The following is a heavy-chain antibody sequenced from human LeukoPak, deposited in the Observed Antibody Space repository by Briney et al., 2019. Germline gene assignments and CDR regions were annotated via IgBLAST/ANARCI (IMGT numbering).Heavy chain of an antibody. V-gene: IGHV4-34*01. J-gene: IGHJ6*03. D-gene: IGHD6-13*01. CDR3: ARFTGVAAGTYYYHYIDV. CDR1: GGSFSGYY. CDR2: INHSGST. Sequence: SETLSLTCAVYGGSFSGYYWSWIRQPPGKGLEWIGEINHSGSTNYNPSLKSRVTISVDTSKNQFSLRLSSVTAADTAAYYCARFTGVAAGTYYYHYIDVWGKGTTVTVSS.